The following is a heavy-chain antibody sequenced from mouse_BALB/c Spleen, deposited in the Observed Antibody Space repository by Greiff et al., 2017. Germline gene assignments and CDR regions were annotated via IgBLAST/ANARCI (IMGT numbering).Heavy chain of an antibody. CDR2: ISSGGST. D-gene: IGHD2-3*01. CDR3: AREGDDGYAMDY. CDR1: GFTFSSYA. Sequence: EVQRVESGGGLVKPGGSLKLSCAASGFTFSSYAMSWVRQTPEKRLEWVASISSGGSTYYPDSVKGRFTISRDNARNILYLQMSSLRSEDTAMYYCAREGDDGYAMDYWGQGTSVTVSS. V-gene: IGHV5-6-5*01. J-gene: IGHJ4*01.